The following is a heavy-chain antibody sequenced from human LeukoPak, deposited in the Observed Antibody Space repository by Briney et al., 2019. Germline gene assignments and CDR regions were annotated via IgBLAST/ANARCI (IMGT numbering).Heavy chain of an antibody. V-gene: IGHV3-15*01. Sequence: GGSLRLSCAASGFTFSNAWMIWVRQAPGKGLEWVGRIKRKTDGGTTDYAAPVEGRFTISRDDSKNTLFLQMNSLKTEDTAVYYCTTGPYGDYYFDYWGQGTLVTVSS. J-gene: IGHJ4*02. CDR3: TTGPYGDYYFDY. CDR2: IKRKTDGGTT. D-gene: IGHD4-17*01. CDR1: GFTFSNAW.